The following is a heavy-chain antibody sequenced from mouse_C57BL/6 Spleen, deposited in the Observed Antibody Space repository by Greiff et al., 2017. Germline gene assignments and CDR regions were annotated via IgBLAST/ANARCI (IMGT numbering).Heavy chain of an antibody. CDR3: VILYYDGYFDY. J-gene: IGHJ2*01. CDR1: GFSFNTYA. CDR2: ISSKSNNYAT. D-gene: IGHD2-4*01. V-gene: IGHV10-1*01. Sequence: EVQVVESGGGLVQPKGSLKLSCAASGFSFNTYAMNWVRQAPGKGLEWVARISSKSNNYATYYSASVKYSITSSRDDSESMLYLQMNNLKTADPAKYYCVILYYDGYFDYWGQGTTLTVAS.